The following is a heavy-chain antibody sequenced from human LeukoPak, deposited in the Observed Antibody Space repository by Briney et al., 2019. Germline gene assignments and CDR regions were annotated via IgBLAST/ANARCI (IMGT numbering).Heavy chain of an antibody. Sequence: SGGSLRLSCAASGFSFSTYAMTWIRQAPGKGPEWVSTITGSGGSTYYADSVKGRFTSSRDNSKNTLYVQMNSLRAEDTAVYYCAKGVGVYSNWFDPWGQGTLVTASS. CDR1: GFSFSTYA. D-gene: IGHD3-10*01. CDR2: ITGSGGST. V-gene: IGHV3-23*01. CDR3: AKGVGVYSNWFDP. J-gene: IGHJ5*02.